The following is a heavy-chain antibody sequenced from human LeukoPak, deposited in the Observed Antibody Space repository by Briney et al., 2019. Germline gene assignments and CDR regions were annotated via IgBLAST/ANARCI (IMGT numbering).Heavy chain of an antibody. V-gene: IGHV4-59*08. CDR1: GGSISSYY. CDR3: ARLSWVTTLADAFDI. Sequence: SETLSLTCTVSGGSISSYYWSWIRQPPGKGLEWIGYIYYSGSTNYNPSLKSRVTISVDTSKNQFSLKLSSVIAADTAVYYCARLSWVTTLADAFDIWGQGTMVTVSS. J-gene: IGHJ3*02. CDR2: IYYSGST. D-gene: IGHD4-23*01.